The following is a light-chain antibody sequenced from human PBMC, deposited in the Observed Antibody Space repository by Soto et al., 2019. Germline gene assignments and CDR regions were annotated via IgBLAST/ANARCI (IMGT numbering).Light chain of an antibody. Sequence: EILLTQSPGTLSLSPGERVTLSCRASQSISSNYLAWYQQRPGQAPRLLIFGASYRATGIPDRFSGSGSGTDFTLTISRLEPEDFAVYYCQQYSSSPPEFTFGPGTRVDSK. CDR2: GAS. CDR3: QQYSSSPPEFT. J-gene: IGKJ3*01. CDR1: QSISSNY. V-gene: IGKV3-20*01.